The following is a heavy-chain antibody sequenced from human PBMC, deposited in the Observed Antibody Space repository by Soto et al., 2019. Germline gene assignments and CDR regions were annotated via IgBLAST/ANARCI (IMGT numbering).Heavy chain of an antibody. J-gene: IGHJ4*02. CDR2: IYYSGST. D-gene: IGHD2-15*01. V-gene: IGHV4-31*03. CDR3: ARVYCSGGSCYEFDY. CDR1: GGSISSGGYY. Sequence: QVQLQESGPGLVKPSQTLSLTCTVSGGSISSGGYYWSWIRQHPGKGLEWIGYIYYSGSTYYNPSLKRRVTLSVDTSKNQFSLKLSSVTAADTAVYYCARVYCSGGSCYEFDYWGQGTLVTVSS.